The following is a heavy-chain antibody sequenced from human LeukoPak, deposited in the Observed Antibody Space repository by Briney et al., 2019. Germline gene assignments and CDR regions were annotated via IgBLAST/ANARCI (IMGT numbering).Heavy chain of an antibody. CDR3: ARHKYYYDSSGYYLIDY. Sequence: GASVKVSCKASGYTFTSYGISWVRQAPGQGLEWMGWISTYNGNTNYAQNLQGRVTMTTNTSTSTAYMELRSLRSDDTAVYYCARHKYYYDSSGYYLIDYWGQGTLVTVSS. V-gene: IGHV1-18*01. CDR2: ISTYNGNT. D-gene: IGHD3-22*01. CDR1: GYTFTSYG. J-gene: IGHJ4*02.